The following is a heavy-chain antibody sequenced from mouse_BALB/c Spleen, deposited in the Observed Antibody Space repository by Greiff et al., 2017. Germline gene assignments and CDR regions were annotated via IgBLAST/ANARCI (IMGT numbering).Heavy chain of an antibody. Sequence: EVMLVESGGGLVKPGGSLKLSCAASGFTFSSYAMSWVRQSPEKRLEWVAEISSGGSYTYYPDTVTGRFTISRDNAKNTLYLEMSSLRSEDTAMYYCARDRNYAMDYWGQGTSVTVSS. CDR1: GFTFSSYA. V-gene: IGHV5-9-4*01. J-gene: IGHJ4*01. CDR3: ARDRNYAMDY. CDR2: ISSGGSYT.